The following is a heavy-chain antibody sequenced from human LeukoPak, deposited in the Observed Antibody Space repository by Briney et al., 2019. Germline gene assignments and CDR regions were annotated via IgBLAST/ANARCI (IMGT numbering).Heavy chain of an antibody. CDR2: ISSDGNKK. CDR3: ANWGRFDP. D-gene: IGHD3-16*01. J-gene: IGHJ5*02. CDR1: GFTFSSYG. V-gene: IGHV3-30*18. Sequence: GGSLRLSCAASGFTFSSYGMHWVRQAPGKGLEWVAVISSDGNKKYYADSVKGRFTISRDNSKHTLYLQMNSLRAEDTAVYYCANWGRFDPWGQGTLVTVSS.